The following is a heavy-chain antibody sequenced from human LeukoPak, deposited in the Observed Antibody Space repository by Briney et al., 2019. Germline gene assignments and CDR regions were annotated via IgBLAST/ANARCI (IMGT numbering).Heavy chain of an antibody. D-gene: IGHD3-22*01. CDR2: IYYSGST. Sequence: PSETLSLTCTVSGGSISSYYWSWTRQPPGKGLEWIGYIYYSGSTNYNPSLKSRVTISVDTSKNQFSLKLSSVTAADTAVYYCARSSGYFRTFDYWGQGTLVTVSS. CDR1: GGSISSYY. J-gene: IGHJ4*02. V-gene: IGHV4-59*01. CDR3: ARSSGYFRTFDY.